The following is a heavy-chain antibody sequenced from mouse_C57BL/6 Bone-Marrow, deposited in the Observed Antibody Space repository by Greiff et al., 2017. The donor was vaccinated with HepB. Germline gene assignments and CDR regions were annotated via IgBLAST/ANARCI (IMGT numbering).Heavy chain of an antibody. Sequence: EVQLQQSGTVLARPGASVKMSCKTSGYTFTSYWMHWVKQRPGQGREWLGAIYPGNSDTSYNQKFKGKAKLTAVTSASTAYMELSSLTNEDSAVYYCTGDYYGSSPHYFDYWGQGTTLTVSS. CDR3: TGDYYGSSPHYFDY. CDR1: GYTFTSYW. V-gene: IGHV1-5*01. CDR2: IYPGNSDT. J-gene: IGHJ2*01. D-gene: IGHD1-1*01.